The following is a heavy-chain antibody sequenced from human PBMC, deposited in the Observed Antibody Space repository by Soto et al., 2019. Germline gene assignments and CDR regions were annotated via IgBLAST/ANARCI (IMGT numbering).Heavy chain of an antibody. CDR3: ARDKDGDYHSLLPYYFDY. CDR1: GFTFSSYS. J-gene: IGHJ4*02. CDR2: ISSSSSTI. Sequence: QPGGSLRLSCAASGFTFSSYSMNWVRQAPGKGLEWVSYISSSSSTIYYADSVKGRFTISRDNAKNSLYLQMNSLRDEDTAVYYCARDKDGDYHSLLPYYFDYWGQGTLVTVSS. V-gene: IGHV3-48*02. D-gene: IGHD4-17*01.